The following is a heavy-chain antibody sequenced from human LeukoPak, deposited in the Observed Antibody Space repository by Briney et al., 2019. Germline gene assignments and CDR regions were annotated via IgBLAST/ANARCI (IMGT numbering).Heavy chain of an antibody. V-gene: IGHV3-23*01. CDR3: AKADFVHGPQDY. Sequence: PGGSLRLSCAASGFTFSTYSMNWVRQAPGKGLEWVSAISGSGGSTYYADSVKGRFTISRDNSKNTLYLQMNSLRAEDTAVYYCAKADFVHGPQDYWGQGTLVTVSS. D-gene: IGHD3-3*01. J-gene: IGHJ4*02. CDR1: GFTFSTYS. CDR2: ISGSGGST.